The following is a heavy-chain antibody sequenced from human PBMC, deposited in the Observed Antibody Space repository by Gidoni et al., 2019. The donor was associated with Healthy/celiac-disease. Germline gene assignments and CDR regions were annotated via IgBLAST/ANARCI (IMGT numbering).Heavy chain of an antibody. CDR1: GYTFTGYY. V-gene: IGHV1-2*04. CDR3: ARGVRMVAATRSWFDP. J-gene: IGHJ5*02. Sequence: QVQLVQSGAEVKKPGASVKVSCKASGYTFTGYYMHWVRQAPGQGLEWMGWINPNSGGTSYAQKFQGWVTMTRDTSISTAYMELSRLRSDDTAVYYCARGVRMVAATRSWFDPWGQGTLVTVSS. CDR2: INPNSGGT. D-gene: IGHD2-15*01.